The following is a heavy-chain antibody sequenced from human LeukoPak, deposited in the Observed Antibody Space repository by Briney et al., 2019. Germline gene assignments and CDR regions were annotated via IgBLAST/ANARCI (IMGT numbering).Heavy chain of an antibody. CDR3: AILHECSSTSCSYFDY. J-gene: IGHJ4*02. CDR1: GGSISSYY. CDR2: IYTSGST. D-gene: IGHD2-2*01. Sequence: PSETLSLTCTVSGGSISSYYWSWIRQPAGKGLEWIGRIYTSGSTYYNPSLKSRVTISVDTSKNQFSLKLSSVTAADTAVYYCAILHECSSTSCSYFDYWGQGTLVTVSS. V-gene: IGHV4-4*07.